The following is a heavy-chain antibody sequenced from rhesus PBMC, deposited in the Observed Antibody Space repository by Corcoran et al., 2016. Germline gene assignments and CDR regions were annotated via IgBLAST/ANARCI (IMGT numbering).Heavy chain of an antibody. CDR3: TRARGGGGYSNYDY. J-gene: IGHJ4*01. V-gene: IGHV3-100*02. D-gene: IGHD5-24*01. CDR2: IRESGGTI. CDR1: GFTFSGDE. Sequence: DVQLVESGGGLVKPGGSLRLSCVASGFTFSGDEMHWVRQAPGKGLEWVLVIRESGGTIYYADSGKGRFTISRDNAQNSLLLQMHSLRAEDTAVYYCTRARGGGGYSNYDYWGQGVLVSVSS.